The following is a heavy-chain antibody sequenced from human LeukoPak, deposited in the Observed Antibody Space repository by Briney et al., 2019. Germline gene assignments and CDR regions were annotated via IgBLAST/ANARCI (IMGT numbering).Heavy chain of an antibody. D-gene: IGHD4-11*01. CDR3: ARGLDSTVRLYYYYYYMDV. V-gene: IGHV1-69*01. J-gene: IGHJ6*03. Sequence: ASVKVSCKASGGTFSSYAISWVRQAPGQGLEWMGGIIPIFGTANYAQKFQGRVTITADESTSTAYMKLSSLRSEDTAVYYCARGLDSTVRLYYYYYYMDVWGKGTTVTVSS. CDR2: IIPIFGTA. CDR1: GGTFSSYA.